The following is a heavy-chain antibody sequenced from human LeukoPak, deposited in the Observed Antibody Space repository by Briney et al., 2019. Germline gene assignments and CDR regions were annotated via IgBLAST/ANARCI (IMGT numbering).Heavy chain of an antibody. Sequence: RGSLRLSCAASGFTLSSHTMNWVRQAPGRGLEWVSAISTNDIQYADSVKGRFTISRDNAKNSLYLQMDSLRAEDTAVYYCSRLSAMLRGPEPFYYFEYWGQGILVTVSS. D-gene: IGHD3-10*01. CDR2: ISTNDI. V-gene: IGHV3-21*01. CDR3: SRLSAMLRGPEPFYYFEY. J-gene: IGHJ4*02. CDR1: GFTLSSHT.